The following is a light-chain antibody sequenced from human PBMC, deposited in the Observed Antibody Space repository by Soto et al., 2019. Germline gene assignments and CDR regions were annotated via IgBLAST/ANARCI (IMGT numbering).Light chain of an antibody. CDR1: QSVSSSY. CDR3: QQYGSSPPIT. CDR2: GAS. J-gene: IGKJ3*01. Sequence: EIVFTQSPGTLSLSPGERATLSCRASQSVSSSYLAWYQQKPGQAPRLLIYGASSRATGIPDRFSGSGSGTDFTLTISRLEPEDFGVYYCQQYGSSPPITFGPGTKVDIK. V-gene: IGKV3-20*01.